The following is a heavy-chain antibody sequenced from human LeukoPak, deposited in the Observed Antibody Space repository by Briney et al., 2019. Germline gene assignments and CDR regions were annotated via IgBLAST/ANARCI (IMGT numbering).Heavy chain of an antibody. J-gene: IGHJ4*02. CDR3: ARDSWGFDY. V-gene: IGHV3-30*03. D-gene: IGHD6-13*01. Sequence: AGGSLRLSCAASGFTFSTYSMNWVRQAPGKGLEWVAVISYDGSNEYYADSVKGRFSISRDSSKDTQYVQMNSLRVEDTAVYYCARDSWGFDYWGQGTLVTVSS. CDR2: ISYDGSNE. CDR1: GFTFSTYS.